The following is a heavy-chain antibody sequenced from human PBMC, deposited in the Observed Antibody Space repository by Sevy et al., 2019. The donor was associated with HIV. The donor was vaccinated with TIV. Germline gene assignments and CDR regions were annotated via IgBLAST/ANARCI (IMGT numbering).Heavy chain of an antibody. CDR2: ISYDGNDK. J-gene: IGHJ6*02. CDR1: GFAFSNYYA. V-gene: IGHV3-30-3*01. CDR3: ARPRANYVDNYFFYAMDV. Sequence: GESLKISCAASGFAFSNYYAMYWVRQAPGKGLKWVALISYDGNDKYYAGSVKGRFTISRDNFKNTLYLQMNSLTAEDTAVYYCARPRANYVDNYFFYAMDVWGQGTTVTVSS. D-gene: IGHD4-17*01.